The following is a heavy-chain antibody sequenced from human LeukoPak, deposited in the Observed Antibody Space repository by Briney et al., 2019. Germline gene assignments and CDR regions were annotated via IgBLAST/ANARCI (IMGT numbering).Heavy chain of an antibody. CDR1: GGSISTSNYY. V-gene: IGHV4-39*07. CDR2: IFYSGST. J-gene: IGHJ3*02. CDR3: ARWSSGYYDAFDI. D-gene: IGHD3-22*01. Sequence: SETLSLTCTVSGGSISTSNYYWGWIRQPPGKGLEWIGNIFYSGSTYYSPSVKSRVTISLDTSRNQFSLKLNSVTAADTAVYYCARWSSGYYDAFDIWGQGTMVTVSS.